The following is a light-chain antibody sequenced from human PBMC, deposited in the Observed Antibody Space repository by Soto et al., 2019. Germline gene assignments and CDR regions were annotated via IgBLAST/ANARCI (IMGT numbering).Light chain of an antibody. Sequence: QSVLTQPPSASGTPGQRVTFSCSGSTSNIENNPVHWYQHYPGTAPKLLIYGNDQRPSGVPDRFSGSKSGTSASLAISGLQSEDEAHYYCAAWDGGLNGPVFGGGTKLTVL. CDR3: AAWDGGLNGPV. CDR2: GND. J-gene: IGLJ3*02. CDR1: TSNIENNP. V-gene: IGLV1-44*01.